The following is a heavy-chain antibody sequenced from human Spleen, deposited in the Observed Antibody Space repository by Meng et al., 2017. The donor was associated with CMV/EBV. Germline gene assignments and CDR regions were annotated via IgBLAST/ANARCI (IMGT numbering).Heavy chain of an antibody. CDR2: IHPHRGDT. Sequence: RKAPGYTFTAHYFHWVRPAPGQGLEWMGWIHPHRGDTNYAQQFQGRVTLTRDTSINTGYMELTRLTSDDTAVYYCARDNNWGPDYWGQGTLVTVSS. CDR3: ARDNNWGPDY. J-gene: IGHJ4*02. V-gene: IGHV1-2*02. CDR1: GYTFTAHY. D-gene: IGHD7-27*01.